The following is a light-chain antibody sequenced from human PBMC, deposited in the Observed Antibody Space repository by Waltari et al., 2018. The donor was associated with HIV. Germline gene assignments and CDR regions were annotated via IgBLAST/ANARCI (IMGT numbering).Light chain of an antibody. Sequence: QSALTQPRSVSGSPGQSVTISCTGTSSDVGDNNYVSWYQHHLGKAPKLIIYDVSKRPSGVPDRFSGSKSGNTVSLTISGLQAEDEGDYYYCSYVGGYTFVFGGGTKLTVL. J-gene: IGLJ3*02. V-gene: IGLV2-11*01. CDR2: DVS. CDR3: CSYVGGYTFV. CDR1: SSDVGDNNY.